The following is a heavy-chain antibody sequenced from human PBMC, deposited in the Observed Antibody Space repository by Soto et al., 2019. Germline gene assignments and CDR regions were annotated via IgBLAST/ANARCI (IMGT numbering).Heavy chain of an antibody. CDR3: ARGYYYDSSGYPFDY. CDR1: GFTVSSNY. V-gene: IGHV3-53*04. CDR2: IYSGGST. J-gene: IGHJ4*02. D-gene: IGHD3-22*01. Sequence: GGSLRLSCAASGFTVSSNYMSWVRQAPGKGLEWVSVIYSGGSTYYADSVKGRFTISRNNSKNTLYLQMNSLRAEDTAVYYCARGYYYDSSGYPFDYWGQGTLVTVSS.